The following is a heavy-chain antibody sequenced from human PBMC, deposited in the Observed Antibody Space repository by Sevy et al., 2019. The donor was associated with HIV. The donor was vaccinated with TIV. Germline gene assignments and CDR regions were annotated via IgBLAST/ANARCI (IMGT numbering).Heavy chain of an antibody. J-gene: IGHJ3*02. Sequence: GGSLRLSCRVSGFSFQYSMNWVRQAPGKGLEWVSSISSSSNYIYYADSLKGRFTVSRDNAKNSVYLQMNSLGAEDTAVYYCARDRRELSYDSSGYSDAFDIWGRGTLVTVSS. V-gene: IGHV3-21*01. CDR2: ISSSSNYI. D-gene: IGHD3-22*01. CDR1: GFSFQYS. CDR3: ARDRRELSYDSSGYSDAFDI.